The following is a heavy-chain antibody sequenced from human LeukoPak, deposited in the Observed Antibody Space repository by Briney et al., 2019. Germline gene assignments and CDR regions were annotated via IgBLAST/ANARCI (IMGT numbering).Heavy chain of an antibody. J-gene: IGHJ6*02. CDR2: IWYDGSNK. CDR3: ARATYYYGSGSHRHYYYYGMDV. V-gene: IGHV3-33*01. CDR1: GFTFSSYG. Sequence: GGSLRLSCAASGFTFSSYGMHWVRQAPGKGLEWVAVIWYDGSNKYYADSVKGRFTISRDNSKNTLYLQMNSLRAEDTAVYYCARATYYYGSGSHRHYYYYGMDVWGQGTTVTVSS. D-gene: IGHD3-10*01.